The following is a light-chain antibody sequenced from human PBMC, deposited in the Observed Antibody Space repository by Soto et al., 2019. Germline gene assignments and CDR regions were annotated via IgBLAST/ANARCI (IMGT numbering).Light chain of an antibody. V-gene: IGLV7-46*01. CDR3: LLACSGGRV. Sequence: QAVVTQEPSLTVSPGGTVTLTCGSSDGPVTSNHYPSWYQQRPGQVPRTLIYDTTNRQSWAPARFSGSLVGVKAALTLSGAEPEDEADYYCLLACSGGRVFGEGTKLTVL. J-gene: IGLJ2*01. CDR1: DGPVTSNHY. CDR2: DTT.